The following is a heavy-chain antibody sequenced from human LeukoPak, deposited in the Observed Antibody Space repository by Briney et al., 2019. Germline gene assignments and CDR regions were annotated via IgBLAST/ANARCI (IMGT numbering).Heavy chain of an antibody. Sequence: SETLSLTCAVYGGSFSGYYWSWIRQPPGKGLEWIGEINHSGSTNYNPSLKSRVTISVDTSKNQFSLKLSSVTAADTAVYYCARARGIVVVPAATERANWFDPWGQRTLVTVSS. V-gene: IGHV4-34*01. CDR1: GGSFSGYY. D-gene: IGHD2-2*01. J-gene: IGHJ5*02. CDR3: ARARGIVVVPAATERANWFDP. CDR2: INHSGST.